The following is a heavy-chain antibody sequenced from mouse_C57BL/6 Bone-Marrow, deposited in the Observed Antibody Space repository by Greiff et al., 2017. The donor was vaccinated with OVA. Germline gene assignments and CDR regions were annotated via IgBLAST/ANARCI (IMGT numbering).Heavy chain of an antibody. CDR1: GFTFSSYA. Sequence: EVQGVESGGGLVKPGGSLKLSCAASGFTFSSYAMSWVRQTPEKRLEWVATISDGGSYTYYPDNVKGRFTISRDNAKNNLYLQMSSLRSEDTALDYCARLFPKNHWGQGTTPPVSS. V-gene: IGHV5-4*01. CDR3: ARLFPKNH. D-gene: IGHD1-1*01. CDR2: ISDGGSYT. J-gene: IGHJ2*01.